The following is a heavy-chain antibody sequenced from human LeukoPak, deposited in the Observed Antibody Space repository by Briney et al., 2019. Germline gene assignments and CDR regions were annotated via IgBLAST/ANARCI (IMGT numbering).Heavy chain of an antibody. Sequence: PSETLSLTCTVSGGSISNTFYYWGWIRQPPGKGLEWIGSINYSGSTYYNPSLKSRVTISIDTSKNQFSLNLSSVTAADTAVYYCARAKWELLYYWGQGTLVTVSS. CDR2: INYSGST. V-gene: IGHV4-39*07. J-gene: IGHJ4*02. CDR1: GGSISNTFYY. D-gene: IGHD1-26*01. CDR3: ARAKWELLYY.